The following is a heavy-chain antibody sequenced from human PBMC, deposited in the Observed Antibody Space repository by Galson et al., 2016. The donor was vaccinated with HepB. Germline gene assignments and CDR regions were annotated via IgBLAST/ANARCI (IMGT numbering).Heavy chain of an antibody. J-gene: IGHJ4*02. Sequence: SVKVSCKASGGTFSKNAISWVRQAPGQGLEWMGGIIPMFGTANYAQKFLGRVTINADELTNTAYMDLSSLRSEDTAVYYCAIGITGTFFDYWGQGTLVTVSS. CDR3: AIGITGTFFDY. V-gene: IGHV1-69*13. CDR1: GGTFSKNA. CDR2: IIPMFGTA. D-gene: IGHD1-7*01.